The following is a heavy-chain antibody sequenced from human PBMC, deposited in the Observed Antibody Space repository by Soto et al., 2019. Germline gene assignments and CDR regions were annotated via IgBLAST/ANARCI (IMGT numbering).Heavy chain of an antibody. CDR1: GFTFSSYA. CDR3: AKTLGDCSGGSCYSLLGWFDP. Sequence: EVQLLESGGGLVQPGGSLRLSCAASGFTFSSYAMSWVRQAPGKGLEWVSAISGSGGSTYYADSVKGRFTISRDNSKNTLYLQMNSLRAEDTAVYSCAKTLGDCSGGSCYSLLGWFDPWGQGTLVTVSS. D-gene: IGHD2-15*01. CDR2: ISGSGGST. J-gene: IGHJ5*02. V-gene: IGHV3-23*01.